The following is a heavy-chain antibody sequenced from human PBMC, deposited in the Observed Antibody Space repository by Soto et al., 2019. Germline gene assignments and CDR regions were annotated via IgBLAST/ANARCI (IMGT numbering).Heavy chain of an antibody. V-gene: IGHV1-69*01. CDR3: ARSNYYDSSGYYPNYYYYGMDV. Sequence: QVQLVQSGAEVKKPGSSVKVSCEASGGTFSSYAISWVRQAPGQGLEWMGGIIPIFGTANYAQKFQGRVTITADESTSTAYMELSSLRSEDTAVYYCARSNYYDSSGYYPNYYYYGMDVWGQGTTVTVSS. J-gene: IGHJ6*02. CDR1: GGTFSSYA. CDR2: IIPIFGTA. D-gene: IGHD3-22*01.